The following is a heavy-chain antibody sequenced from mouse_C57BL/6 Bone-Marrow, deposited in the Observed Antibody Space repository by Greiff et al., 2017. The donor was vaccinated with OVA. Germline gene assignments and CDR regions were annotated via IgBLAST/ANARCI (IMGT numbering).Heavy chain of an antibody. CDR1: GFNIKDDY. Sequence: EVQLQQSGAELVRPGASVKLSCTASGFNIKDDYMHWVKQRPEQGLEWIGWIDPENGDTEYASKFQGKATITADTSSNTAYLQLSSLTSEDTAVYYCTTGYDLAPYYAMDYWGQGTSVTVSS. D-gene: IGHD2-3*01. V-gene: IGHV14-4*01. CDR3: TTGYDLAPYYAMDY. CDR2: IDPENGDT. J-gene: IGHJ4*01.